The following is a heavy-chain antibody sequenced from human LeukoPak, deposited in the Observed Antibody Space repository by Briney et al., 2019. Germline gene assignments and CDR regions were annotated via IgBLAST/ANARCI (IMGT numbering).Heavy chain of an antibody. V-gene: IGHV4-30-4*08. CDR3: ARGSTVAGHGGY. J-gene: IGHJ4*02. CDR2: IYYSGST. Sequence: SQTLSLTCTVSVGSISSGDYYWSWIRQPPGKGLEWIGYIYYSGSTYYSPSLKSRVTISVDTSKNQFSLKLSTVTAADTSVYYCARGSTVAGHGGYWGQGTLVTVSS. D-gene: IGHD6-19*01. CDR1: VGSISSGDYY.